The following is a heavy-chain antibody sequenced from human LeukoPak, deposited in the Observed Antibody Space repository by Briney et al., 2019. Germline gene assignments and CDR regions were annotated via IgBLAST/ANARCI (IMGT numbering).Heavy chain of an antibody. V-gene: IGHV3-23*01. Sequence: PRGSLRLSCAASGFTFTSYAMNWVRQAPGKGLEWVSGISGSGGSTYYADSVKGRFSISRDNSKNTLYLQLNSLRVDDTAEYYCAKAHGGSYHSGIDWGQGTLVIVSS. CDR3: AKAHGGSYHSGID. CDR1: GFTFTSYA. CDR2: ISGSGGST. D-gene: IGHD1-26*01. J-gene: IGHJ4*02.